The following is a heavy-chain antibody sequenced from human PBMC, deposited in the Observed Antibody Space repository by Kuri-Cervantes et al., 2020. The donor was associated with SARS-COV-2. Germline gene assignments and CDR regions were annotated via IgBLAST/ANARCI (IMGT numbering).Heavy chain of an antibody. Sequence: GESLKISCVASGFNFSTADMHWVRQAPGKGLEWVTFISSDGKNKKCMASGKGRFTISRDNSQNTLYLLMKSLRDEDTAIYYCAKDRAGVHDFWGQGTLVTVSS. D-gene: IGHD2-21*01. J-gene: IGHJ4*02. CDR1: GFNFSTAD. CDR3: AKDRAGVHDF. V-gene: IGHV3-30*18. CDR2: ISSDGKNK.